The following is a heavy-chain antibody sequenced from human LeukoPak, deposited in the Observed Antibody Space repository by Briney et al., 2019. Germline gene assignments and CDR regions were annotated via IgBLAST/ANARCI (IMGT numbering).Heavy chain of an antibody. D-gene: IGHD3-10*01. J-gene: IGHJ3*02. V-gene: IGHV3-7*01. CDR2: IKHDGSEK. Sequence: GGSLRLSCAASGFTFNTYRMSWVRQAPGKGLEWVANIKHDGSEKYYVDSVKGRFTISRDNAKNSLYLQMNSLRAADTAVYYCAREALLWFGEYDAFDIWGQGTMFTVSS. CDR3: AREALLWFGEYDAFDI. CDR1: GFTFNTYR.